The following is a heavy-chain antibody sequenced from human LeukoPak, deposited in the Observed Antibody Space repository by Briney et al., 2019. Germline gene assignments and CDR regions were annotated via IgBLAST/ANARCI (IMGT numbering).Heavy chain of an antibody. D-gene: IGHD6-19*01. CDR3: AREQRLVRQFDY. CDR2: ISSSGSTI. CDR1: GFTFSSYE. J-gene: IGHJ4*02. Sequence: PGGSLRLSCAASGFTFSSYEGNCVRQAPGKGLEWVSYISSSGSTIYYADSVKGRFTISRDNAKNSLYLQMNSLRAEDTAVYYCAREQRLVRQFDYWGQGTLVTVSS. V-gene: IGHV3-48*03.